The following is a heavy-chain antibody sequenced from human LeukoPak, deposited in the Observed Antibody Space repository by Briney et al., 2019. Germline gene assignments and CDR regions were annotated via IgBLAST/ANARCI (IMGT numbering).Heavy chain of an antibody. CDR1: GFTFSGYA. J-gene: IGHJ5*02. V-gene: IGHV3-21*04. CDR3: ARDLGGSYYGENWFDP. CDR2: ISTSSSYI. D-gene: IGHD1-26*01. Sequence: GGSLRLSCAASGFTFSGYAMNWVRQAPGKGLEWVSSISTSSSYIYYADSVKGRFTISRDNAKNSLYLQMNSLRAEDTAVYYCARDLGGSYYGENWFDPWGQGTLVTVSS.